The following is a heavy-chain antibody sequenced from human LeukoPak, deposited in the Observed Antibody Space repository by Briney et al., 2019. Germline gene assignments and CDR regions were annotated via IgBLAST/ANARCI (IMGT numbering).Heavy chain of an antibody. D-gene: IGHD6-6*01. CDR3: ARYPYLWIAARPSDAFDI. J-gene: IGHJ3*02. CDR1: GFTFDDYA. Sequence: PGRSLRLSCAASGFTFDDYAMHWVRQAPGKGLEWVSGISWNSGSIGYADSVKGRFTISRDNAKNSLYLQMNSLRAEDTAVYHCARYPYLWIAARPSDAFDIWGQGTMVTVSS. CDR2: ISWNSGSI. V-gene: IGHV3-9*01.